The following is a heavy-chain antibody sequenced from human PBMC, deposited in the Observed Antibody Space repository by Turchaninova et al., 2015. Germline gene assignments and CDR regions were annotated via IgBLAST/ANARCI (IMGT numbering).Heavy chain of an antibody. J-gene: IGHJ4*02. Sequence: QVQLQQSGPGLAKPSQTLSLTCAISGDRVSSNSAAWNWIRQSPSSGLEWLGRTYSRSKWYKDYAVSLRGRITIDPDTSKNQFSLQLNSVTPEDTAVYYCARDLSVKLDYWGQGALVTVSS. CDR2: TYSRSKWYK. D-gene: IGHD3-22*01. V-gene: IGHV6-1*01. CDR3: ARDLSVKLDY. CDR1: GDRVSSNSAA.